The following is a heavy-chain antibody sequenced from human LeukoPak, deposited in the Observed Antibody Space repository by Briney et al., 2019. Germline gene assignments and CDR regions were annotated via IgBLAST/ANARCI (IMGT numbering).Heavy chain of an antibody. CDR3: ARGGVYYYYDSAFDY. V-gene: IGHV3-74*01. CDR2: INTDGSTI. J-gene: IGHJ4*02. D-gene: IGHD3-22*01. Sequence: PGGSLRLSCVGSGFTFRDHSMNWVRQAPGKGLVWVSRINTDGSTISYADSVEGRVTISRDNAKNTLYLQMNSLRAEDTAVYYCARGGVYYYYDSAFDYWGQGTLVTVSS. CDR1: GFTFRDHS.